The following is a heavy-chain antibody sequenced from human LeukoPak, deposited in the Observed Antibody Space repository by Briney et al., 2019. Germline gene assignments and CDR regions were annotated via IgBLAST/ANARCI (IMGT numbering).Heavy chain of an antibody. J-gene: IGHJ4*02. CDR3: ASVISHYYDSSGYNY. CDR2: INPNSGGT. CDR1: GGTFSSYA. V-gene: IGHV1-2*06. Sequence: ASVKVSCKASGGTFSSYAISWVRQAPGQGLEWMGRINPNSGGTNYAQKFQGRVTMTRDTSISTAYMELSRLRSDDTAVYYCASVISHYYDSSGYNYWGQGTLVTVSS. D-gene: IGHD3-22*01.